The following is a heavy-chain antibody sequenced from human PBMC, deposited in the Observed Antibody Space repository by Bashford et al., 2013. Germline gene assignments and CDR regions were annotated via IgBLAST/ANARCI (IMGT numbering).Heavy chain of an antibody. D-gene: IGHD2-2*01. CDR2: ISGYNGDT. CDR3: ARRLLGVLVPAAMKGRNNWFDP. J-gene: IGHJ5*02. Sequence: WVRQAPGQGLEWLGWISGYNGDTDYAQKFQGRVTMTADRSTRTAYMELRSLRSDDTAIYYCARRLLGVLVPAAMKGRNNWFDPWGQGTLVTVSS. V-gene: IGHV1-18*01.